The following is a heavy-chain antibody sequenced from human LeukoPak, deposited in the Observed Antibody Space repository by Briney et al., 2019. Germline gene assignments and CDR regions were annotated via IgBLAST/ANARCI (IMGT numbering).Heavy chain of an antibody. CDR1: GGSISSYY. V-gene: IGHV4-59*01. CDR2: IYYSGST. J-gene: IGHJ6*02. Sequence: SETLSLTCTVSGGSISSYYWSWIRQPPGKGLEWIGYIYYSGSTNCNPSLKSRVTISVDTSKNQFSLKLSSVTAADTAVYYCASGLGYCSGGSCYPGGMDVWGQGTTVTVSS. D-gene: IGHD2-15*01. CDR3: ASGLGYCSGGSCYPGGMDV.